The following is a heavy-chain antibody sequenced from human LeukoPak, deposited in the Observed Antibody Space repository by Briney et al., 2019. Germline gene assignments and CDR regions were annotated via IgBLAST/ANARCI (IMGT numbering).Heavy chain of an antibody. CDR1: GGSISIYY. V-gene: IGHV4-4*07. CDR2: IYTSGST. D-gene: IGHD2-15*01. Sequence: SETLSLTCTVSGGSISIYYWSWIRQPAGKGLEWIGRIYTSGSTNYNPSLKSRVTMSVDTSKNQFSLKLSSVTAADTAVYYCARDPGIGYCSGGSCYSSLNNWFDPWGQGTLVTVSS. CDR3: ARDPGIGYCSGGSCYSSLNNWFDP. J-gene: IGHJ5*02.